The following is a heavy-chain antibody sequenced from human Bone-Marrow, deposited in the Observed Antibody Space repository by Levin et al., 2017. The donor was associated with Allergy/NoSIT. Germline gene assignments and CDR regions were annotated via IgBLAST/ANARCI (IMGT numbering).Heavy chain of an antibody. CDR3: AREDIAAAGFFDF. J-gene: IGHJ4*02. D-gene: IGHD6-13*01. CDR1: GFTFNSHW. Sequence: ETLSLTCAASGFTFNSHWMHWVRQPPGKGLIWVARVGGDGSSTFYADSVKGRFTISRDNAKNTLYLQMNSVRVEDTAVYYCAREDIAAAGFFDFWGQGTQVTVSS. CDR2: VGGDGSST. V-gene: IGHV3-74*01.